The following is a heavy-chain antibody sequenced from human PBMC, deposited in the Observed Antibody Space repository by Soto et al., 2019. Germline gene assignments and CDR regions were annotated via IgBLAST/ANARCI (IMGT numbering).Heavy chain of an antibody. J-gene: IGHJ4*02. CDR2: IYYGGSS. V-gene: IGHV4-39*01. CDR1: GVSISSSSYY. CDR3: ARHGSY. Sequence: SETLSLTCTVSGVSISSSSYYWGWFRQPPGKWLEWIGTIYYGGSSYSNPSLNSRFTIPLNTPKNQFSLTLTSVTAADTAVYYCARHGSYWGQGPLVTVSS.